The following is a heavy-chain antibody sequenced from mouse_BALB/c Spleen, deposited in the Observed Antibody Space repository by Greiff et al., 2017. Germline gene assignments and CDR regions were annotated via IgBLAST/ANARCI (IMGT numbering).Heavy chain of an antibody. CDR2: IDPANGNT. Sequence: EVKLQQSGAELVKPGASVQLSCTASGFNIIDTYMHWVKQRPEQGLEWIGRIDPANGNTKYDPKFQGKATITADTSSNTAYLQLSSLTSEDTAVYYCAGPSYYGKGEFAYWGQGTLVTVSA. CDR3: AGPSYYGKGEFAY. CDR1: GFNIIDTY. J-gene: IGHJ3*01. V-gene: IGHV14-3*02. D-gene: IGHD2-10*01.